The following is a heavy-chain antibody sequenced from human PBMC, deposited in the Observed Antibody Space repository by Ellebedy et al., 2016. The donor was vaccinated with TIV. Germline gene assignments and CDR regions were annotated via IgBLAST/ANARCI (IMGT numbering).Heavy chain of an antibody. CDR2: IFYSGTT. Sequence: MPSETLSLTCAVSGGSISSSSYFWGWIRQPTGKGPEWIGSIFYSGTTYYNPSLKRRVTISVDTSKNQFSLELSSVTAADPAVYYCARILRGGSNGDYFDYWGQGTQVTASS. V-gene: IGHV4-39*07. CDR3: ARILRGGSNGDYFDY. D-gene: IGHD3-3*01. CDR1: GGSISSSSYF. J-gene: IGHJ4*02.